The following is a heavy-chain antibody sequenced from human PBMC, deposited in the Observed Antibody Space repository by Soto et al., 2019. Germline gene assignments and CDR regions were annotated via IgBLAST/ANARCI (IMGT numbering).Heavy chain of an antibody. Sequence: QVQLVQSGAEVKKPGSSVKVSCKASGDTFSSYTISWVRQAPGQGLKWMGRIIPILGIANYAQKFQGRVTITADKSTSTAYKEVSSLRSEDTAVYYCAMEYCSSTSCYRDYWGQGTLVTVSS. CDR2: IIPILGIA. CDR3: AMEYCSSTSCYRDY. CDR1: GDTFSSYT. J-gene: IGHJ4*02. V-gene: IGHV1-69*02. D-gene: IGHD2-2*02.